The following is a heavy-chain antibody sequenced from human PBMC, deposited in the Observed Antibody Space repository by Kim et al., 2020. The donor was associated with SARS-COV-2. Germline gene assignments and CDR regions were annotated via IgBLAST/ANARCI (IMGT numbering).Heavy chain of an antibody. V-gene: IGHV5-51*01. D-gene: IGHD3-10*01. J-gene: IGHJ6*02. CDR2: IYPGDSDT. Sequence: GESLKISCKGSGYSFTSYWIGWVRQMPGKGLEWMGIIYPGDSDTRYSPSFQGQVTIPADKSISTAYLQWSSLKASDTAMYYCAILPPMVRGAYYYYGMDVWGQGTTVTVSS. CDR3: AILPPMVRGAYYYYGMDV. CDR1: GYSFTSYW.